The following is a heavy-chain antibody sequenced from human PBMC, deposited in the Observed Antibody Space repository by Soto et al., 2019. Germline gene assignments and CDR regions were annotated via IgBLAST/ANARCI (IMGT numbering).Heavy chain of an antibody. V-gene: IGHV1-69*06. CDR2: IIPIFGTA. J-gene: IGHJ6*02. CDR3: ARDRDKTTVIPSYCGMDV. Sequence: QVQLVQSGAEVKKPWSSVKVSCKASGGTFSSYAISWVRQSPGQGLDWMGGIIPIFGTANYAQKFQGRVTITADKSTSTAYMELSSLRSEDTAVYYCARDRDKTTVIPSYCGMDVWGQGTTVTVSS. CDR1: GGTFSSYA. D-gene: IGHD4-4*01.